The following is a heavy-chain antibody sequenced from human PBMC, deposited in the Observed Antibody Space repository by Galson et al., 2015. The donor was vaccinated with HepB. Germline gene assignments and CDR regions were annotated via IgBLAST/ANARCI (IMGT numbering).Heavy chain of an antibody. J-gene: IGHJ3*02. D-gene: IGHD2-21*02. CDR1: GFTFSNYW. V-gene: IGHV3-7*01. CDR2: IKQDGSEK. CDR3: ARGTAKAFDI. Sequence: SLRLSCAASGFTFSNYWMSWVRQAPGTGLEWVANIKQDGSEKTYVDSVKGRFTMSRDNAKKSLYLQMNSLRAEDTAVYYCARGTAKAFDIWGQGTMVTVSS.